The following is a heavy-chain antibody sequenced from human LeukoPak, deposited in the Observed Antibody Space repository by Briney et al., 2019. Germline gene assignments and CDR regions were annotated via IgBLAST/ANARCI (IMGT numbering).Heavy chain of an antibody. Sequence: SETLSLTCAVYGGSFSGYYWSWIRQPPGKGLEWIGEINHSGSTNYNPSLKSRVTISVDTSKNQFSLKLSSVTAADTAVYYCARGFFYIIHGRAARLMNFDYWGQGTLVTVSS. CDR2: INHSGST. CDR3: ARGFFYIIHGRAARLMNFDY. J-gene: IGHJ4*02. CDR1: GGSFSGYY. V-gene: IGHV4-34*01. D-gene: IGHD6-6*01.